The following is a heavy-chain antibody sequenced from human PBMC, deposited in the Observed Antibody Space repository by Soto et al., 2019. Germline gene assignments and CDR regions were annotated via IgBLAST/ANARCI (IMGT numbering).Heavy chain of an antibody. CDR2: ISGSGGST. CDR1: GFTFSSYA. CDR3: AKDLNPYYYDSSGYYYVGAFDI. V-gene: IGHV3-23*01. J-gene: IGHJ3*02. Sequence: GGSLRLSCAASGFTFSSYAMSWVRQAPGKGLEWVSAISGSGGSTYYADSVKGRFTISRDNSKNTLYLQMNSLRAEDTAVYYCAKDLNPYYYDSSGYYYVGAFDIWGQGTMVTVSS. D-gene: IGHD3-22*01.